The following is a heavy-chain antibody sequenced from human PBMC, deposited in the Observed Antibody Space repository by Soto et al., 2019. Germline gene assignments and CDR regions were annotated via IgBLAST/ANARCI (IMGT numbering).Heavy chain of an antibody. J-gene: IGHJ6*02. V-gene: IGHV4-4*02. CDR2: IYHSGST. CDR1: GVSISSSNW. Sequence: SETLSLXCAVSGVSISSSNWWSWVRQPPGKGLEWIGEIYHSGSTNYNPSPKSRVTISVDKSKNQFSLKLSSVTAADTAVYYCAREFRDYDFWSVYHTTPCCTDVCCPGTTVTGSS. CDR3: AREFRDYDFWSVYHTTPCCTDV. D-gene: IGHD3-3*01.